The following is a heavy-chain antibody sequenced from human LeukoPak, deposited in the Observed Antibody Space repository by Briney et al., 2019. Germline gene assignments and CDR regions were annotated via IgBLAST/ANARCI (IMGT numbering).Heavy chain of an antibody. CDR2: ISSSSSYI. V-gene: IGHV3-21*01. J-gene: IGHJ4*02. D-gene: IGHD3-22*01. CDR3: ARGPYYYDSSRNIYFDY. Sequence: GGSLRLSCAASGFTFSSYSMNWIRQAPGKGLEWVSSISSSSSYIYYADSVKGRFTISRDNAKNSLYLQMNSLRAEDTAVYYCARGPYYYDSSRNIYFDYWGQGTLVTVSS. CDR1: GFTFSSYS.